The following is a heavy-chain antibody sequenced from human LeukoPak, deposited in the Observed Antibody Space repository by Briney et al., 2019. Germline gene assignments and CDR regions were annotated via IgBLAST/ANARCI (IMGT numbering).Heavy chain of an antibody. CDR1: GYSISSGYY. Sequence: SETLSLTCTVSGYSISSGYYWSWIRQPPGKGLEWIGYIYYSGSTNYNPSLKSRVTISVDTSKNQFSLKLSSVTAADTAVYYCAMGGAVAGLGYYFDYWGQGTLVTVSS. CDR2: IYYSGST. CDR3: AMGGAVAGLGYYFDY. D-gene: IGHD6-19*01. V-gene: IGHV4-61*01. J-gene: IGHJ4*02.